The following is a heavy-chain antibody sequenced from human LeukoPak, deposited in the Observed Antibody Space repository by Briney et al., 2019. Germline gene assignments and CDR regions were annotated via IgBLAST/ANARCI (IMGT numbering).Heavy chain of an antibody. CDR1: GGSISSGDYY. J-gene: IGHJ4*02. CDR2: IYYSGST. V-gene: IGHV4-30-4*01. Sequence: SQTLSLTCTVSGGSISSGDYYWSWIRQPPGKGLEWIGYIYYSGSTYYNPSLKSRVTISIDTSKNQFSLKLSSVTAADTAVYYCARDRVRGNANPYFDYWGQGTLVTVSS. D-gene: IGHD1-1*01. CDR3: ARDRVRGNANPYFDY.